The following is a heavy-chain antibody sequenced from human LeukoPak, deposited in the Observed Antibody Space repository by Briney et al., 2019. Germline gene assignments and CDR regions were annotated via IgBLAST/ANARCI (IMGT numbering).Heavy chain of an antibody. CDR1: GGTFSSYA. V-gene: IGHV1-69*13. J-gene: IGHJ3*02. Sequence: SVKVSCKASGGTFSSYAISWVRQAPGQGLGWMGGIIPIFGTANYAQKFQGRVTITADESTSTAYMELSSLRSEDTAVYYCARDSLSYCGGDCYPSPDAFDIWGQGTMVTVSS. CDR3: ARDSLSYCGGDCYPSPDAFDI. D-gene: IGHD2-21*02. CDR2: IIPIFGTA.